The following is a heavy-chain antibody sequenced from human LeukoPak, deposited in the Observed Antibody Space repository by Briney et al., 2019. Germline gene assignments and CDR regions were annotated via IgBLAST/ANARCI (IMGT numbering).Heavy chain of an antibody. J-gene: IGHJ5*02. CDR2: IYYSGST. D-gene: IGHD6-13*01. V-gene: IGHV4-59*01. CDR1: GGSISSYY. CDR3: ARGEDSWYGNWFDP. Sequence: SETLSLTCTVSGGSISSYYWSWIRQPPGKGLEWIGYIYYSGSTNYNPSLKSRVTISVDTSKNQFSLKLSSVTAADTAVYYCARGEDSWYGNWFDPWGQGTLVTVSS.